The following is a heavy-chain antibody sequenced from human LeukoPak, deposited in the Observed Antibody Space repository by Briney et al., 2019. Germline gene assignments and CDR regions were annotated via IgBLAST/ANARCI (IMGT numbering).Heavy chain of an antibody. CDR2: ISGDGSIT. V-gene: IGHV3-74*01. D-gene: IGHD2-21*02. Sequence: PGGSLRLSCAASGFTISGYWMHWVRQAPGKGLVWVSRISGDGSITAYADSVKGRFTISRDNSKNTLYLQMNSLRAEDTAVYYCARDYCGGDCYYFDYWGQGTLVTVPS. CDR3: ARDYCGGDCYYFDY. J-gene: IGHJ4*02. CDR1: GFTISGYW.